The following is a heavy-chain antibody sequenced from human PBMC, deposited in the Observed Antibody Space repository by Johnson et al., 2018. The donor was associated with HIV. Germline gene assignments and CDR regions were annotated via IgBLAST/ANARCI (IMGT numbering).Heavy chain of an antibody. Sequence: QVQLVESGGGVVQPGGSLRLSCAASGFTFSSYGMHWVRQAPGKGLEWVAFIRYDGSNKYYADSVKGRFTISRDTLKNTLYLQMNSLRAEDTAVYYCARELEFGDLRKNDAFDIWGQGTMVTVSS. CDR2: IRYDGSNK. D-gene: IGHD4-17*01. J-gene: IGHJ3*02. CDR1: GFTFSSYG. V-gene: IGHV3-30*02. CDR3: ARELEFGDLRKNDAFDI.